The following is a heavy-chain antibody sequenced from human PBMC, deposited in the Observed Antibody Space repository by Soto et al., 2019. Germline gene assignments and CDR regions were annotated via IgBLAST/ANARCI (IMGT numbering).Heavy chain of an antibody. Sequence: QVQLVESGGGLVKTSESLTIACAASGFTFSDYYMSWVRQAPGKGLEWVSYISSSGNTIYYADSVKGRFTISRYNAKNSVYLQMNSLRAEDTALYFCAKMSSENYYDPVFSWGQGTLVTVSS. CDR2: ISSSGNTI. J-gene: IGHJ4*02. D-gene: IGHD3-22*01. CDR1: GFTFSDYY. CDR3: AKMSSENYYDPVFS. V-gene: IGHV3-11*01.